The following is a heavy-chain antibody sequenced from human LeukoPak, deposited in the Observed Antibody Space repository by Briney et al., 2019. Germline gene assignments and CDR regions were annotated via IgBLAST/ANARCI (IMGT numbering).Heavy chain of an antibody. CDR2: INSDGSST. J-gene: IGHJ4*02. Sequence: GGSLRLSFAASGFTFSSYWMHWVRQGPGKGLVWASRINSDGSSTDYADSVKDRFTISRDNAKNTLYLQMNSLRAEDTAVYYCAAGGFYWGQGILVTVSS. CDR3: AAGGFY. D-gene: IGHD2-8*02. V-gene: IGHV3-74*01. CDR1: GFTFSSYW.